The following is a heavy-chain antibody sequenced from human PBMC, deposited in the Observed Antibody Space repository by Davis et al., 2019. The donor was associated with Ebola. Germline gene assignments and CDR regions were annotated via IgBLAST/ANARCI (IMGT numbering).Heavy chain of an antibody. Sequence: ASVKVSCKASGYTFTSYYMHWLLQAPGQGLEWMGIINPSGGSTSYAQKFQGRVTMTRDTSTSTVYMELSSLRSEDTAVYYCARAGVRGVPYYYFDYWGQGTLVTVSS. D-gene: IGHD3-10*01. V-gene: IGHV1-46*01. J-gene: IGHJ4*02. CDR3: ARAGVRGVPYYYFDY. CDR2: INPSGGST. CDR1: GYTFTSYY.